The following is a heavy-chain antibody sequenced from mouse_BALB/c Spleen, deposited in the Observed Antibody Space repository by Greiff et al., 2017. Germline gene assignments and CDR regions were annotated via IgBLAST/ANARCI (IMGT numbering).Heavy chain of an antibody. D-gene: IGHD1-1*01. CDR1: GFNIKDTY. J-gene: IGHJ3*01. CDR3: ARYYYGSSYVGAY. V-gene: IGHV14-3*02. Sequence: VQLKQSGAELVKPGASVKLSCTASGFNIKDTYMHWVKQRPEQGLEWIGRIDPANGNTKYDPKFQGKATITADTSSNTAYLQLSSLTSEDTAVYYCARYYYGSSYVGAYWGQGTLVTVSA. CDR2: IDPANGNT.